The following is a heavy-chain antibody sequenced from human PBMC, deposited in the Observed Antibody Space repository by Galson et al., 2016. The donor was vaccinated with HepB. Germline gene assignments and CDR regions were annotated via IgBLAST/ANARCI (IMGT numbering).Heavy chain of an antibody. V-gene: IGHV1-18*01. CDR1: GYTFGSYG. CDR3: ARVGCRSSSCYEYRYFDM. J-gene: IGHJ2*01. CDR2: ISGHNGDR. D-gene: IGHD2-2*01. Sequence: SVKVSCKAEGYTFGSYGVTWVRQAPGQGLEWMGWISGHNGDRKYAQMFQDRLTMTTDTSTGTAYMELRNLRSDDTAVYYCARVGCRSSSCYEYRYFDMWGRGTLVSVSS.